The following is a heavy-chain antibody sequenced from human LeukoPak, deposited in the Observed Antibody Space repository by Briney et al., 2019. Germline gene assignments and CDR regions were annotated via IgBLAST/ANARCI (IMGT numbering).Heavy chain of an antibody. J-gene: IGHJ5*02. V-gene: IGHV4-34*01. Sequence: SETLSLTCAVYGGSFSGYYWSWIRQPPGKGLEWIGEINHSGSTNYNPSLKSRVTISVDTSKNQFSLKLSFVTVADTAVYYCARRISLVRGVIIANWFDPWGQGTLVTVSS. CDR2: INHSGST. CDR1: GGSFSGYY. CDR3: ARRISLVRGVIIANWFDP. D-gene: IGHD3-10*01.